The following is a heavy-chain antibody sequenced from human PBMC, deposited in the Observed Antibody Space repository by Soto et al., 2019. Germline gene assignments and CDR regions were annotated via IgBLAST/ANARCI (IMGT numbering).Heavy chain of an antibody. CDR2: IYYSGST. Sequence: SETLSLTCTVSGGSISSYYWSWIRQPPGKGLGWIGYIYYSGSTNYNPSLKSRVTISVDTSKNQFSLKLSSVTAADTAVYYCARQVVPAAISWFDPWGQGTLVTVAS. J-gene: IGHJ5*02. CDR3: ARQVVPAAISWFDP. D-gene: IGHD2-2*01. CDR1: GGSISSYY. V-gene: IGHV4-59*08.